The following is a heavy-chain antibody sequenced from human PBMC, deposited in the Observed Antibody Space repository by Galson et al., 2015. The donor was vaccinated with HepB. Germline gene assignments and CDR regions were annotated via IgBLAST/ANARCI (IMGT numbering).Heavy chain of an antibody. D-gene: IGHD3-3*01. CDR2: INPSGGST. CDR3: ARDRAITIFGVVIGLYTDV. J-gene: IGHJ6*03. V-gene: IGHV1-46*01. CDR1: GYTFTSYY. Sequence: SVKVPCKASGYTFTSYYMHWVRQAPGQGLEWMGIINPSGGSTSYAQKFQGRVTMTRDTSTSTVYMELSSLRSEDTAVYYCARDRAITIFGVVIGLYTDVWGKGTTVTVSS.